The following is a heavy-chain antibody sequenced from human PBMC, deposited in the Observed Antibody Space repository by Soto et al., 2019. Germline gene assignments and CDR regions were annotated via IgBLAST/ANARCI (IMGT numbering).Heavy chain of an antibody. V-gene: IGHV1-2*02. J-gene: IGHJ6*02. Sequence: ASVKVSCKASGYTFTGYYVHWVREAPGQGLEWMGWINPETGGTSYAQKFQGRVTLSRDTSINTAYLELSSLRFDDAAVYFCARERFQVISDGMDVWGQGTTVTVSS. D-gene: IGHD2-21*01. CDR3: ARERFQVISDGMDV. CDR1: GYTFTGYY. CDR2: INPETGGT.